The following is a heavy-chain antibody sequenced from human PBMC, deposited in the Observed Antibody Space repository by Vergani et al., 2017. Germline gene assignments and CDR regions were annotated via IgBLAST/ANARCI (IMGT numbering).Heavy chain of an antibody. CDR3: ARTTYYYGSGSYAFDY. CDR1: GGSITSGSFY. D-gene: IGHD3-10*01. J-gene: IGHJ4*02. Sequence: QVQLHESGPGLVKPSQTLSLTCTVSGGSITSGSFYWSWIRQPAGKGLEWIGRIHSSGTTNYNPSLKSRVTLSVDTSKNQLSLRMTSVTAADTAVYYCARTTYYYGSGSYAFDYWGQGTLVTVSS. V-gene: IGHV4-61*02. CDR2: IHSSGTT.